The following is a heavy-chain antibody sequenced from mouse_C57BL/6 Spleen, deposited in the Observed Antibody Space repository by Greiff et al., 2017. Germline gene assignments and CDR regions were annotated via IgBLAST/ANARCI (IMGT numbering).Heavy chain of an antibody. CDR3: NYYGSSYDAMDY. CDR1: GFNIKDDY. J-gene: IGHJ4*01. D-gene: IGHD1-1*01. Sequence: VQLQQSGAELVRPGASVKLSCTASGFNIKDDYMHWVKQRPEQGLEWIGWIDPENGDTEYASKFQGKATITADTSSNTAYLQLSSLASEDTAVYCCNYYGSSYDAMDYWGQGTSVTVSS. CDR2: IDPENGDT. V-gene: IGHV14-4*01.